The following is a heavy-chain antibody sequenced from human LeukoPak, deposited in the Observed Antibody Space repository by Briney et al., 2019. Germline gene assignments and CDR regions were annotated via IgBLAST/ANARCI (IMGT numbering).Heavy chain of an antibody. D-gene: IGHD3-16*01. Sequence: GGSLRLSCAASGFTFSNAWMSWVRQAPGKGLEWVGRIKSKTFGGTTDYAAPVKGRFTISRDDSKNTRYLHMNTLKTEDTAIYYCTTLGAFDYWGQGTLVTVSS. V-gene: IGHV3-15*01. CDR2: IKSKTFGGTT. CDR3: TTLGAFDY. J-gene: IGHJ4*02. CDR1: GFTFSNAW.